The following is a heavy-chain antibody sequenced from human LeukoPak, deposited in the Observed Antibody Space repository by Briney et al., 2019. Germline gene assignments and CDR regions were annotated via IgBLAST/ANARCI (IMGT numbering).Heavy chain of an antibody. CDR3: AKPCPFCQGY. Sequence: PGGSLRLSCAASGFTFTSYAMTWVRQAPGKGLEWVSSISGGGSTYYADSVKGRFTISRDNSKNTLYLQMNSLRAEDTAVYYCAKPCPFCQGYWGQGTLVTVSS. V-gene: IGHV3-23*01. CDR1: GFTFTSYA. J-gene: IGHJ4*02. D-gene: IGHD3-3*01. CDR2: ISGGGST.